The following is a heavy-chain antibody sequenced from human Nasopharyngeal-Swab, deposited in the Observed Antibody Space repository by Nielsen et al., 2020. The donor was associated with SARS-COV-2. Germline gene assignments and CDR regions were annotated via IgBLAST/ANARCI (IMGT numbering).Heavy chain of an antibody. J-gene: IGHJ1*01. CDR1: GGTYRFYA. Sequence: SVKVSCKASGGTYRFYAMRRVRPAHGQGLEWMGRIIPILGIANYAQKFQGRVTITADKSTSTAYMELSSLRSEDTAVYYCARDGYSSSWTLFAEYFQHWGQGTLVTVSS. CDR2: IIPILGIA. V-gene: IGHV1-69*04. CDR3: ARDGYSSSWTLFAEYFQH. D-gene: IGHD6-13*01.